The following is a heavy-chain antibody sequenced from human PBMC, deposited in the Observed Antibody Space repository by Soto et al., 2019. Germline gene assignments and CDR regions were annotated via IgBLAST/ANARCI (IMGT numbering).Heavy chain of an antibody. CDR1: GFTVSSNY. Sequence: EVQLVESGGGLIQPGGSLRLSCAASGFTVSSNYMSWVRQAPGMGLEWVSVIYSGGSTYYADSVKGRFTIARDNSKNTLYLQMNGLRAEDTAVYYCARELWAARDYYDGMDVCGQGTTVTVSS. CDR2: IYSGGST. CDR3: ARELWAARDYYDGMDV. J-gene: IGHJ6*02. V-gene: IGHV3-53*01. D-gene: IGHD2-15*01.